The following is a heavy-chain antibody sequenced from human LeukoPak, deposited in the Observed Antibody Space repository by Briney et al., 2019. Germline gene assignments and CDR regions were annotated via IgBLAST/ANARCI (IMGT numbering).Heavy chain of an antibody. V-gene: IGHV1-2*02. CDR1: GYTFTGYY. Sequence: ASVKVSCKASGYTFTGYYMHWVRQAPGQGLEWMGWINPNSGGTNYAQKFQGRVTMTRDTSISTAYMELSRLRSDDTAVYYCARASRLGYYYDSSGYYSPDYWGQGTLVTVSS. J-gene: IGHJ4*02. CDR2: INPNSGGT. D-gene: IGHD3-22*01. CDR3: ARASRLGYYYDSSGYYSPDY.